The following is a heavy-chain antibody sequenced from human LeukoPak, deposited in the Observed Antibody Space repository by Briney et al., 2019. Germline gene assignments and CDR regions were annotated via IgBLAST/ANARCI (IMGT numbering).Heavy chain of an antibody. CDR3: ARLKGPNYYSYYMDV. CDR1: GGSFSGYY. CDR2: IYYSGST. Sequence: SETLSLTCAVYGGSFSGYYWSWIRQPPGKGLEWIGRIYYSGSTYYNPSLKSRVTISVDTSKNQFSLKLSSVTAADTALYSCARLKGPNYYSYYMDVWGKGTTVTVSS. J-gene: IGHJ6*03. V-gene: IGHV4-34*01.